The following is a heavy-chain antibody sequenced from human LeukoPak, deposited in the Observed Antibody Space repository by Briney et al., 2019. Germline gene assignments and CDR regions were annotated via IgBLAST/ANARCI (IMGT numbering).Heavy chain of an antibody. CDR1: GFTFNTNW. CDR2: IWYDGTNK. CDR3: ARIGGDRDPFDY. D-gene: IGHD2-21*02. V-gene: IGHV3-33*08. Sequence: GGSLRLSCAASGFTFNTNWMHWVRQAPGKGLEWVAVIWYDGTNKYYADSAKGRFTISRDNSENTLYLQMNSLRAEDTAVYYCARIGGDRDPFDYWGQGTLVTVSS. J-gene: IGHJ4*02.